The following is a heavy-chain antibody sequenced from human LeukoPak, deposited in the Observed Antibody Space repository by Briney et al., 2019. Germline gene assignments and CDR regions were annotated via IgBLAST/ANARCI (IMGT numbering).Heavy chain of an antibody. CDR2: FSVSGGVT. V-gene: IGHV3-23*01. CDR1: GFTLSNYA. J-gene: IGHJ4*02. D-gene: IGHD1-26*01. Sequence: PGGSLRLSCSASGFTLSNYAMSWVRQAPGKGLEWVSGFSVSGGVTHYTDSVRGRFTMSRDTSKNTLYLQMNSLRAEDTAVYYCAARSFAVWGQGTLVTVSS. CDR3: AARSFAV.